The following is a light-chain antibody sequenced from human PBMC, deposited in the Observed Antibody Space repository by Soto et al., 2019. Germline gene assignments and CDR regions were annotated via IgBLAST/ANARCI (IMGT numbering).Light chain of an antibody. CDR2: YDS. V-gene: IGLV3-21*04. CDR1: NIGNKR. CDR3: PVWDIMTDNYV. Sequence: SYELTQSPSVSVAPEKTATITCGGNNIGNKRVHWYRQKPGQAPVLLISYDSDRPSGIPERFSGSNSGNTATLTISRVEAGDEADYYCPVWDIMTDNYVFGSGTKLTVL. J-gene: IGLJ1*01.